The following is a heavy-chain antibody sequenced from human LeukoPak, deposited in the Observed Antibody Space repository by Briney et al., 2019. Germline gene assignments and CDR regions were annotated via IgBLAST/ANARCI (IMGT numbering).Heavy chain of an antibody. CDR1: GFTFSDYY. D-gene: IGHD1-26*01. J-gene: IGHJ1*01. CDR2: ISSSGSTI. V-gene: IGHV3-11*04. Sequence: GGSLRLSCAASGFTFSDYYMSWIRQAPGKGLEWVSYISSSGSTIYYADSVKGRFTISRDNAKNSLYLQMNSLRAEDTAVYFCARTPYGGSYFAYFQYWGLGTVVIVSS. CDR3: ARTPYGGSYFAYFQY.